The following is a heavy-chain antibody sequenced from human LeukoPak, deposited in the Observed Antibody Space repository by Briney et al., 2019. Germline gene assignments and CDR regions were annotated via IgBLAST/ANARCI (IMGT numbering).Heavy chain of an antibody. V-gene: IGHV1-69*13. CDR1: GGTFSSYA. D-gene: IGHD3-10*01. CDR2: IIPIFGTA. CDR3: ARSQTPYYYGSGSHYYYGMDV. J-gene: IGHJ6*02. Sequence: SVKVSCKASGGTFSSYAISWVRQAPGQGLEWMRGIIPIFGTAIYAQKFQGRVTITADESTSTAYMELSSLRSEDTAVYYCARSQTPYYYGSGSHYYYGMDVWGQGTTVTVSS.